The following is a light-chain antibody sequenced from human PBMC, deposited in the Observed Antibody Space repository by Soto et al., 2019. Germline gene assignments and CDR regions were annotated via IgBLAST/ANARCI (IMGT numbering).Light chain of an antibody. Sequence: DIQMTQSPSTLSASLGDRVTITCRASQSISSWLAWYQQKPGKAPKLLIYKASSLESGVPSRFSGSGSGTEFTLTISSLQPDDFATYYCQQYNSAGTFGQGTKVDIK. V-gene: IGKV1-5*03. J-gene: IGKJ1*01. CDR2: KAS. CDR1: QSISSW. CDR3: QQYNSAGT.